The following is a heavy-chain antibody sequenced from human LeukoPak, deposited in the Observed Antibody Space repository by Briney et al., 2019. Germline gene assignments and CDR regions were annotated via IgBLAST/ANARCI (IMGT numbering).Heavy chain of an antibody. J-gene: IGHJ4*02. CDR3: ARGYHDSSRFDY. CDR2: VYSGDNT. V-gene: IGHV3-66*01. Sequence: GGSLRLSCAVSGFTVSSHYMSWVRQAPGKGLEWVSIVYSGDNTYYADSVKGRFTISRDNSKNTLYLQMNSLRAEDTAVYYCARGYHDSSRFDYWGQGTLVTVSS. D-gene: IGHD3-22*01. CDR1: GFTVSSHY.